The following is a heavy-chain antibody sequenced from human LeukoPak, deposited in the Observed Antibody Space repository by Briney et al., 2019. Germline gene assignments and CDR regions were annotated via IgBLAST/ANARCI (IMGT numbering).Heavy chain of an antibody. J-gene: IGHJ4*02. CDR1: GGSISSYY. V-gene: IGHV4-59*01. Sequence: PSKTLSLTCTVSGGSISSYYWSWIRQPPGKGLEWIGYIYYSGGTNYNPSLKSRVTISVDTSKNQFSLKLSSVTAADTAVYYCATHDSWGQGTLVTVSS. CDR2: IYYSGGT. CDR3: ATHDS.